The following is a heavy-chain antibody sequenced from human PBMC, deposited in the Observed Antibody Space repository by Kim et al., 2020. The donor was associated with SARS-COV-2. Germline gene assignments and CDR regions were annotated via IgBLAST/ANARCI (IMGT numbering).Heavy chain of an antibody. D-gene: IGHD5-12*01. J-gene: IGHJ6*02. V-gene: IGHV4-4*07. CDR3: ARDWSGYDQNYYGMEV. CDR1: GGSISSHY. CDR2: ILTGGHT. Sequence: SETLSLTCTVSGGSISSHYWSWVRQPAGKGLEWVGRILTGGHTNYNPSLKSRLTMSIDTSRNQFSLSLSSVTAADTAVYFCARDWSGYDQNYYGMEVWG.